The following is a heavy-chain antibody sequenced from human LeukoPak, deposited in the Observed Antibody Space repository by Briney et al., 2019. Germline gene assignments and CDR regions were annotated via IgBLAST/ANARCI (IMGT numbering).Heavy chain of an antibody. CDR3: AEAQWLVKEYNWFDP. J-gene: IGHJ5*02. CDR1: GGTFSSYA. CDR2: IFPIFGTA. V-gene: IGHV1-69*05. D-gene: IGHD6-19*01. Sequence: SVKVSCKASGGTFSSYAISWVRQDPGQGLEWMGGIFPIFGTANYAQKFQGRVTITTDESTSTAYMELSSLRSEGTAVYYCAEAQWLVKEYNWFDPWGQGTLVTVSS.